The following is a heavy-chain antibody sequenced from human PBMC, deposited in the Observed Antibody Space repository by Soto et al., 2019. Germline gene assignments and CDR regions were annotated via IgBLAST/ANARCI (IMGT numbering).Heavy chain of an antibody. D-gene: IGHD3-10*01. V-gene: IGHV4-4*07. CDR2: VYSSGTT. J-gene: IGHJ4*02. Sequence: SETLSLTRIVPGGSISSYWWSWIRQPAGKGLEWIGRVYSSGTTDYNPSLNSRATLSVETSKNQFSLKLSSVTAADTAVYYCARDIGSYAYGEDFWGQGIQVTVSA. CDR1: GGSISSYW. CDR3: ARDIGSYAYGEDF.